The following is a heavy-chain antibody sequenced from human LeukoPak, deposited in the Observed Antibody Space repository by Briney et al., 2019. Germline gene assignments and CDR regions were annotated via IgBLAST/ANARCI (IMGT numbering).Heavy chain of an antibody. CDR1: GFTFSSYA. V-gene: IGHV3-23*01. CDR2: ISSRNTYI. Sequence: GGSLRLSCAASGFTFSSYAMSWVRQAPGKGLEWVSSISSRNTYIFYADSVKGRFTISRDNSKNTLYLQMNSLRAEDTAVYYCAKVTNTATSPYYDSSGSDAFDIWGQGTMVTVSS. D-gene: IGHD3-22*01. CDR3: AKVTNTATSPYYDSSGSDAFDI. J-gene: IGHJ3*02.